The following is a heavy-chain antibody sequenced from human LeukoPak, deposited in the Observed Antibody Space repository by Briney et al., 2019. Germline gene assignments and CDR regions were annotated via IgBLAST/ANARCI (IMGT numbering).Heavy chain of an antibody. D-gene: IGHD4-17*01. V-gene: IGHV1-46*01. CDR2: INPSGGST. CDR1: GYTFTSYY. J-gene: IGHJ2*01. CDR3: ARDGAKGDYGDYLYWYFDL. Sequence: ASVKVSCKASGYTFTSYYMHWVRQAPGQGLEWMGIINPSGGSTSYTQKFQGRVTMTRDTSTSTVYMELSSLRSEDTAVYYCARDGAKGDYGDYLYWYFDLWGRGTLVTVSS.